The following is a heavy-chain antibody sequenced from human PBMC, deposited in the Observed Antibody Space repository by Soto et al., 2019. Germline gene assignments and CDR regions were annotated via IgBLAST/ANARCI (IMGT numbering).Heavy chain of an antibody. D-gene: IGHD2-2*01. J-gene: IGHJ5*02. CDR2: MNPNSGNT. CDR3: ARLKKDSAVA. CDR1: GYTFTSYD. Sequence: ASVKGSCKASGYTFTSYDINWVRPATGQRLEWMGWMNPNSGNTAYAQKVQGRVTMTRNTSINTAYMELSSLRSGDTAVDYWARLKKDSAVAWGKETRVTVSP. V-gene: IGHV1-8*01.